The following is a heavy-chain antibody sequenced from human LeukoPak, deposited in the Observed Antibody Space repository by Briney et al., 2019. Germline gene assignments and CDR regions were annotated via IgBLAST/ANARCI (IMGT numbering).Heavy chain of an antibody. Sequence: ASVKVSCKASGYTFTGYYMHWVRQAPGQGLEWMGWINPNSGGTNYAQKFQGWVTMTRDTSISTAYMELSGLRSDDTAVYYCARVAAAGSYSFDYWGQGTLVTVSS. CDR3: ARVAAAGSYSFDY. CDR2: INPNSGGT. V-gene: IGHV1-2*04. CDR1: GYTFTGYY. J-gene: IGHJ4*02. D-gene: IGHD6-13*01.